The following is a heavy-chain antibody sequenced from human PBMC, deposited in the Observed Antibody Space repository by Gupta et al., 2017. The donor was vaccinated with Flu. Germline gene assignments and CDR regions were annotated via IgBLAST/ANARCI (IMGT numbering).Heavy chain of an antibody. D-gene: IGHD1-1*01. V-gene: IGHV3-23*01. CDR3: AKGANWAFEI. Sequence: EVQLLESGGGLAQPGGSLRLSCATSAFTFPNYAMRWVRQAPGKGLEWVSTVSGGGSNSYYADSVKGRFTISGDSSKKTVYLQMNSLRVEDTAVYYCAKGANWAFEIWGQGTMVTVSS. CDR1: AFTFPNYA. J-gene: IGHJ3*02. CDR2: VSGGGSNS.